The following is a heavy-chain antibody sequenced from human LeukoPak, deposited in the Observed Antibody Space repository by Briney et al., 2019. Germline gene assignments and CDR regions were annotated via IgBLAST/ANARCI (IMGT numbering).Heavy chain of an antibody. CDR1: GGSISSSTYY. V-gene: IGHV4-39*01. CDR3: ATLDFWSGYYYSGMDV. J-gene: IGHJ6*02. Sequence: SETLSLTCTVSGGSISSSTYYWGWLRQPPGRGLEWIVSLYYSGTYYNPSLKSRVTISVDTSKSQFSLKVRSVTAADTAVYYCATLDFWSGYYYSGMDVWGQGTTVTVSS. CDR2: LYYSGT. D-gene: IGHD3-3*01.